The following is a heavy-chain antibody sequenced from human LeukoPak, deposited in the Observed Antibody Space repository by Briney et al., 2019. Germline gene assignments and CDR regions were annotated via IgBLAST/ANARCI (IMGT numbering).Heavy chain of an antibody. CDR1: GGSISSYY. CDR3: ARSPHCSSTRCYIRWFDP. CDR2: IYYSGST. J-gene: IGHJ5*02. Sequence: SETLSLTCTVSGGSISSYYWSWIRQPPGKGLEWIGYIYYSGSTNHNPSLKSRVTISVDTSKNQFSLKLSSVTAADTAVYYCARSPHCSSTRCYIRWFDPWGQGTLDTVSS. D-gene: IGHD2-2*02. V-gene: IGHV4-59*01.